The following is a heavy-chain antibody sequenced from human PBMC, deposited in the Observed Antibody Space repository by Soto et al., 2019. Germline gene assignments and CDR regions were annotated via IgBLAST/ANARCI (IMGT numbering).Heavy chain of an antibody. J-gene: IGHJ4*02. CDR1: GFTFSSYA. CDR2: ISGSGGST. CDR3: AKDRADSSGWYGDY. V-gene: IGHV3-23*01. Sequence: GESLKISCAASGFTFSSYAMSWVRQAPGKGLEWVSAISGSGGSTYYADSVKGRFTISRDNSKNTLYLQMNSLRAEDTAVYYCAKDRADSSGWYGDYWGQGTLVTVSS. D-gene: IGHD6-19*01.